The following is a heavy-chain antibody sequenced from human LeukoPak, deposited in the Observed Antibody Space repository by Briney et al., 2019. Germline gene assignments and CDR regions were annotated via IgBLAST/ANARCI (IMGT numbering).Heavy chain of an antibody. V-gene: IGHV7-4-1*02. Sequence: ASVKVSCKASGYTFTSYAVNWVRQAPGQGLEWMGWINTNTGNPTYAQGFTGRFVFSLDTSVSTAYLQISSLKAEDTAVYYCASTFSTAPPFHYYYYGMDVWGQGTTVTVSS. CDR2: INTNTGNP. CDR3: ASTFSTAPPFHYYYYGMDV. D-gene: IGHD2/OR15-2a*01. CDR1: GYTFTSYA. J-gene: IGHJ6*02.